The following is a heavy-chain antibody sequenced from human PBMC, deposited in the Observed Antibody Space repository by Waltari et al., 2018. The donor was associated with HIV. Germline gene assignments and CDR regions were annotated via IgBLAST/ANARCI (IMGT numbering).Heavy chain of an antibody. CDR2: ISGSSGST. J-gene: IGHJ4*02. CDR1: GFPFSSYA. D-gene: IGHD4-17*01. V-gene: IGHV3-23*01. CDR3: ARDLLYGDEPPY. Sequence: EVQLLESGGGLVQHGGLLILSCAASGFPFSSYAMRWLRQAPGKGLEWVSAISGSSGSTYYADSVKGRFTISRDNSKNTLYLQMNSLRAEDTAVYYCARDLLYGDEPPYWGQGTLVTVSS.